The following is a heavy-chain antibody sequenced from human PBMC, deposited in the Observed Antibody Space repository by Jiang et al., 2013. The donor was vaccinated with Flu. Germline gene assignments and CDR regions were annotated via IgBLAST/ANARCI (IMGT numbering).Heavy chain of an antibody. CDR3: ARDNIAAAGFDY. CDR2: IYYSGST. D-gene: IGHD6-13*01. J-gene: IGHJ4*02. CDR1: GGSISSGGYY. Sequence: GGSISSGGYYWSWIRQHPGKGLEWIGYIYYSGSTYYNPSLKSRVTISVDTSKNQFSLKLSSVTAADTAVYYCARDNIAAAGFDYWGQGTLVTVSS. V-gene: IGHV4-31*02.